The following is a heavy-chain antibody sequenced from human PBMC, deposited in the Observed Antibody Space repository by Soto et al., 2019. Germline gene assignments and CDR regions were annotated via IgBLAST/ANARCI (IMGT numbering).Heavy chain of an antibody. V-gene: IGHV3-30-3*01. D-gene: IGHD3-9*01. CDR1: GFTFSSYA. J-gene: IGHJ3*02. Sequence: QVQLVESGGGVVQPGRSLRLSCAASGFTFSSYAMHWVRQAPGKGLEWVAVISYDGSNKYYADSVKGRFTISRDNSKNTLYLQMNSLRAEDTAVYYCARTGRAYDILTGYSGSDAFDIWGQGTMVTVSS. CDR2: ISYDGSNK. CDR3: ARTGRAYDILTGYSGSDAFDI.